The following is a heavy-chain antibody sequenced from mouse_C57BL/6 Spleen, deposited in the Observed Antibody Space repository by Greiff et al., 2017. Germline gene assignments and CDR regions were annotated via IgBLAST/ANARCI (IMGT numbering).Heavy chain of an antibody. CDR1: GYTFTSYW. CDR2: IHPSDSDT. J-gene: IGHJ1*03. CDR3: AIGDYYGSSHYWYFDV. Sequence: QVQLKQPGAELVKPGASVKVSCKASGYTFTSYWMHWVKQRPGQGLEWIGRIHPSDSDTNYNQKFKGKATLTVDKSSSTAYMQLSSLTSEDSAVYYCAIGDYYGSSHYWYFDVWGTGTTVTVSS. D-gene: IGHD1-1*01. V-gene: IGHV1-74*01.